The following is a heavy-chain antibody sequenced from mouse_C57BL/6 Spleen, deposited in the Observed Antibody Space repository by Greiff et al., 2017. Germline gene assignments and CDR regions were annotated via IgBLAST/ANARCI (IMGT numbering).Heavy chain of an antibody. V-gene: IGHV1-78*01. CDR2: IYPRDGST. Sequence: VQLVESDAELVKPGASVKISCKVSGYTFTDHTIHWMKQRPDQGLEWIGYIYPRDGSTKYNEKFKGKATLTADKSSSTAYMQPNSLTSEDSAVYGCASWEYDADFYAMDCWGQGTAVTVSS. CDR1: GYTFTDHT. J-gene: IGHJ4*01. CDR3: ASWEYDADFYAMDC. D-gene: IGHD2-14*01.